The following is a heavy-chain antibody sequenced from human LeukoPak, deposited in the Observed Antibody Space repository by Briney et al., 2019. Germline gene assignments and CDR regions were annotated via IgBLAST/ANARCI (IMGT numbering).Heavy chain of an antibody. D-gene: IGHD6-19*01. Sequence: ASVKVSCKASGYTFTSYYMHWVRQAPGQGLEWMGIINPSGGSTSYAQKFQGRVTMTRDTSTSTVYMELSSLRSEDMAVYYCARVRSGWYYFDYWGQGTLVTVSS. V-gene: IGHV1-46*01. CDR2: INPSGGST. CDR3: ARVRSGWYYFDY. CDR1: GYTFTSYY. J-gene: IGHJ4*02.